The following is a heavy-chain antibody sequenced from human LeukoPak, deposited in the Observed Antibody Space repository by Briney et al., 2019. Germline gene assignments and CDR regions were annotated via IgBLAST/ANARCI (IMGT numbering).Heavy chain of an antibody. J-gene: IGHJ6*02. Sequence: PGGSLRLSCAASGFSFISYWMSWVRQAPGKGLEWVANIKQDESEKYYVDSVKGRFTVSRDNAKNSLYLQMNSLRAEDTAVYYCARGYCSSTSCYPDVWGQGITVTVSS. D-gene: IGHD2-2*01. CDR1: GFSFISYW. V-gene: IGHV3-7*01. CDR2: IKQDESEK. CDR3: ARGYCSSTSCYPDV.